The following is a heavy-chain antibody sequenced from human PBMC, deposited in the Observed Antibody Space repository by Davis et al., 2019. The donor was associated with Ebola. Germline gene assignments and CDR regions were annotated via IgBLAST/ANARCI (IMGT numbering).Heavy chain of an antibody. CDR3: ARATNPSARYYYYYMDV. Sequence: PGGSLRLSCAASGFTFSSYGMHWVRQAPGKGLEWVAVISYDGSNKYYADSVKGRFTISRDNSKNTLYLQMNSLRAEDTAVYYCARATNPSARYYYYYMDVWGKGTTVTVSS. CDR2: ISYDGSNK. J-gene: IGHJ6*03. D-gene: IGHD6-6*01. CDR1: GFTFSSYG. V-gene: IGHV3-30*03.